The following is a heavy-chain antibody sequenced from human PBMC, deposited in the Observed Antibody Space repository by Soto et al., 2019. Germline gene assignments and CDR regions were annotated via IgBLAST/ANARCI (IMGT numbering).Heavy chain of an antibody. D-gene: IGHD5-12*01. CDR1: GGTFSSYA. Sequence: SVKVSCKASGGTFSSYAISWVRQAPGQGLEWMGGIIPIFGTANYAQKFQGRVTITADESTSTAYMELSSLRSEDTAVYYCAREMGRDGYNSPFSFDYWGQGTLVTVSS. CDR3: AREMGRDGYNSPFSFDY. CDR2: IIPIFGTA. V-gene: IGHV1-69*13. J-gene: IGHJ4*02.